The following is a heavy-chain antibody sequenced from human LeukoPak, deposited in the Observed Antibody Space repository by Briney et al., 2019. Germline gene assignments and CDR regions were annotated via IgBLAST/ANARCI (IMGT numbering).Heavy chain of an antibody. J-gene: IGHJ5*02. D-gene: IGHD4-17*01. CDR3: ARHRQYDYGDYPNWFDP. CDR1: GGSFSGYY. V-gene: IGHV4-59*10. CDR2: IFTSGST. Sequence: SETLSLTCAVYGGSFSGYYWSWIRQPAGKELQWIGRIFTSGSTNYNPSLKSRVTISVDTSKNQFSLKLSSVTAADTAVYYCARHRQYDYGDYPNWFDPWGQGTLVTVSS.